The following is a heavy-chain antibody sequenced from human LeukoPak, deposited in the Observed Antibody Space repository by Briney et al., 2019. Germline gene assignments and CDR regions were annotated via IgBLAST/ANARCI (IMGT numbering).Heavy chain of an antibody. Sequence: SETLCLSCTVSGGSISSYYWSWIRQPPGKGLEWIGSIYYSGSTTYHPHLKSRVTISVDTSKNQFSLKLRSLTAADTAVYYCARHVGYGNNWFDPWGQGTLVTVSS. CDR2: IYYSGST. CDR3: ARHVGYGNNWFDP. V-gene: IGHV4-59*08. J-gene: IGHJ5*02. D-gene: IGHD5-18*01. CDR1: GGSISSYY.